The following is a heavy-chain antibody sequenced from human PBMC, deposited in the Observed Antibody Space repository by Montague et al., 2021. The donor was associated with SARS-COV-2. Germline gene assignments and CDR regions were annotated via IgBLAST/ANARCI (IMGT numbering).Heavy chain of an antibody. CDR3: ARNPGPPHGSSWARGWFDP. CDR1: DYSISTSYY. D-gene: IGHD6-13*01. J-gene: IGHJ5*02. Sequence: SETRSLTCSISDYSISTSYYWAWLRLPPGRAMQWIGTIYYSGSTXXNPXXXSRVTISIGSSKNQFSLKLTSVTAADTAIYFCARNPGPPHGSSWARGWFDPWGRGTLVTVSS. CDR2: IYYSGST. V-gene: IGHV4-38-2*02.